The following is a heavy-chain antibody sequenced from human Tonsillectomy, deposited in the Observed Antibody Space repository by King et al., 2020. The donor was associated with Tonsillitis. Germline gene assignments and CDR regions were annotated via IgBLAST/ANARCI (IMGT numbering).Heavy chain of an antibody. CDR2: IYWNDDK. Sequence: TLKESGPTLVKSTQTLTLTCTFSGSSLSTSGVGVGWFRQPPGKALEWLALIYWNDDKRYSPSLKSRLTITKDTSKNQVVLTMTNMDPVDTATYYCAHRPRDNWSGQYYFDYWGQGTLVTVSS. V-gene: IGHV2-5*01. CDR3: AHRPRDNWSGQYYFDY. J-gene: IGHJ4*02. D-gene: IGHD1-20*01. CDR1: GSSLSTSGVG.